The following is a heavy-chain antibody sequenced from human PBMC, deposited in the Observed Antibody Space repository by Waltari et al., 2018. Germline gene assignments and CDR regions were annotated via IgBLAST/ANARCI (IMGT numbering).Heavy chain of an antibody. J-gene: IGHJ4*02. Sequence: VQLVESGGGLGQPGGSLRLSCAASGFHFRSSRMGWVRQAPGKGLEWIGRIYTSGSTNYNPSLKSRVTISVDTSKNQFSLKLSSVTAADTAVYYCAREGASGSYLFDYWGQGTLVTVSS. CDR3: AREGASGSYLFDY. V-gene: IGHV4-4*08. CDR1: GFHFRSSR. CDR2: IYTSGST. D-gene: IGHD1-26*01.